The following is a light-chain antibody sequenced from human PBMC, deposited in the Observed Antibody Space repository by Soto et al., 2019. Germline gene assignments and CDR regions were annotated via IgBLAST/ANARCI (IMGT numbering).Light chain of an antibody. CDR1: QSVSSSY. CDR3: QQYGSSPQA. V-gene: IGKV3-20*01. J-gene: IGKJ1*01. Sequence: EIVLTQSPGTLSLSPGERATLSCRASQSVSSSYLAWYQQKPGQAPRLLIYGASSRATGIPDRFSGSGSGRDLTLTISRLEAEDFAVYYCQQYGSSPQACGQGTKVEIK. CDR2: GAS.